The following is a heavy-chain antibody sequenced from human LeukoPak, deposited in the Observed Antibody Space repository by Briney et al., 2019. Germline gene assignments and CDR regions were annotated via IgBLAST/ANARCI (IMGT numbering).Heavy chain of an antibody. Sequence: ASVKVSCKASGYTFINNDINWVRQASGQGLEWMGWMNSKSGNTGYAQKFQGRVTMTRNTSISTAYMELTNLRSEDTAVYYCARGRVNSGWYVDYWGQGTLVAVSS. CDR2: MNSKSGNT. V-gene: IGHV1-8*01. CDR3: ARGRVNSGWYVDY. CDR1: GYTFINND. D-gene: IGHD6-19*01. J-gene: IGHJ4*02.